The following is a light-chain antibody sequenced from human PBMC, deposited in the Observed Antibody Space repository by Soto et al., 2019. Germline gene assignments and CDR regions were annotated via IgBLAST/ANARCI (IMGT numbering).Light chain of an antibody. CDR1: QSVSSSY. CDR3: QQYGSARGLT. CDR2: GAS. Sequence: EIVLTQSPGTLSLSPGERATLSCRASQSVSSSYLAWYQQKPGQAPRLLIYGASSRATGIPDRFSGSGSGTDVTLTISRREPEDFAVYYWQQYGSARGLTFGGGTKVEIK. J-gene: IGKJ4*01. V-gene: IGKV3-20*01.